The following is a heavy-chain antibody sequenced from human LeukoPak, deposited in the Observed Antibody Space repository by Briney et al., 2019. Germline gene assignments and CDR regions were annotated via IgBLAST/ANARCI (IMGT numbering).Heavy chain of an antibody. CDR3: ARHIDFGRGYRNGYNY. J-gene: IGHJ4*02. Sequence: RGESLKISCKGSGYSFTTYWIGWVRQMPGKGLEWVGIIYPGDSDTRYSPSFQGQVTISVDKSINTAYLQWSSLKASDTAMYYCARHIDFGRGYRNGYNYWGQGTLVTVSS. CDR2: IYPGDSDT. V-gene: IGHV5-51*01. D-gene: IGHD5-18*01. CDR1: GYSFTTYW.